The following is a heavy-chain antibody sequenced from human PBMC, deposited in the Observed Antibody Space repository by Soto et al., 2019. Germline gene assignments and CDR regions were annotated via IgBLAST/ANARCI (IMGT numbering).Heavy chain of an antibody. Sequence: SETLSLTCTVSGGSISSSSYYWGWIRQPPGKGLEWIGSIYYSGSTYYNPSLKSRVTISVDTSKNQFSLKLSSVTAADTAVYYCARRFKLERRAYFDYWGQGTLVTVSS. CDR2: IYYSGST. J-gene: IGHJ4*02. CDR1: GGSISSSSYY. CDR3: ARRFKLERRAYFDY. D-gene: IGHD1-1*01. V-gene: IGHV4-39*01.